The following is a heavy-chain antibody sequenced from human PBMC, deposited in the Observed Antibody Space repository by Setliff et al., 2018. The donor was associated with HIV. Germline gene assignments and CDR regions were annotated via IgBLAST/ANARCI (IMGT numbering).Heavy chain of an antibody. CDR3: ARLFAGYSYGYYYYGIDV. D-gene: IGHD5-18*01. V-gene: IGHV4-38-2*02. CDR1: GYSISSGYY. CDR2: IYQSGST. Sequence: PSETLSLTCTVSGYSISSGYYWGWIRQPPGKGLEWIGNIYQSGSTYYNPSLKSRVTISIDASKNQFSLRLNYVTAADTAVYYCARLFAGYSYGYYYYGIDVWGLGTTVTVSS. J-gene: IGHJ6*02.